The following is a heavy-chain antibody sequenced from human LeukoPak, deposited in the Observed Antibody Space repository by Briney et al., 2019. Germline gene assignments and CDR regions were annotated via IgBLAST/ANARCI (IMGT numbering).Heavy chain of an antibody. D-gene: IGHD6-19*01. CDR1: GYTFTSYG. CDR2: ISAYNGNT. Sequence: ASVKVSCKASGYTFTSYGISWVRQAPGQGLEWMGWISAYNGNTNYAQKLQGRVTMTTDTSTSTAYMELRSLRSDDTAVYYCAKGTSSLNYDAFDIWGQGTLVTVSS. V-gene: IGHV1-18*01. CDR3: AKGTSSLNYDAFDI. J-gene: IGHJ3*02.